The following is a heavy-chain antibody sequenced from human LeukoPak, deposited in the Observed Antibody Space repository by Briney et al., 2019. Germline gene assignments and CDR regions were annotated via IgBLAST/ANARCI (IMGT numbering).Heavy chain of an antibody. D-gene: IGHD3-22*01. J-gene: IGHJ3*02. V-gene: IGHV3-23*01. CDR1: GFTFSSYA. Sequence: PGGSLRLSCAASGFTFSSYAMSWVRQAPGKGLEWVSAISGSGGSTYYADSVKGRFTISRDNSKNTLYLQMNSLRAEDTAVYYCAKELDYDSSGYYPGDDAFDIWGQGTMVTVSS. CDR3: AKELDYDSSGYYPGDDAFDI. CDR2: ISGSGGST.